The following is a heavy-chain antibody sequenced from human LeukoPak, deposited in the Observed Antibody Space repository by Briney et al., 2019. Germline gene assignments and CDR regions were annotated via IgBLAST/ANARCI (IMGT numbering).Heavy chain of an antibody. CDR3: ARDLSSGYSSY. CDR1: GYTFTSYA. Sequence: SVKVSCKASGYTFTSYAMNWVRQAPGQGLEWMGGIIPIFGTANYAQKFQGRVTITTDESTSTAYMELSSLRSEDTAVYYCARDLSSGYSSYWGQGTLVTVSS. J-gene: IGHJ4*02. V-gene: IGHV1-69*05. CDR2: IIPIFGTA. D-gene: IGHD3-22*01.